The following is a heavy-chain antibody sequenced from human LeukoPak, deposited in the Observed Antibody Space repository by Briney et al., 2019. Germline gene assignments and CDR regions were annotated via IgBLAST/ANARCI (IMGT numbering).Heavy chain of an antibody. Sequence: SGPRLVNPTQTLTLTCTFSGFSLSTSGVGVGWIRQPPGRALEWLALIYWDDDKRYSPSLKSRLTITKDTSENQVVLTMTNMDPVDTATYYCAHRHTVRGVIYYFDYWGQGTLVTVSS. V-gene: IGHV2-5*02. CDR1: GFSLSTSGVG. CDR2: IYWDDDK. CDR3: AHRHTVRGVIYYFDY. J-gene: IGHJ4*02. D-gene: IGHD3-10*01.